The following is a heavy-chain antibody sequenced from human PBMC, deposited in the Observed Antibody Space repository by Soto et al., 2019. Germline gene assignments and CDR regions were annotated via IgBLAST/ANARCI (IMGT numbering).Heavy chain of an antibody. CDR3: ARALAYCGGDCYPT. J-gene: IGHJ5*02. Sequence: QVQLVQSGAEVKKPGSSVKVSCKASGGTFSSYAISWVRQAPGQGLEWMGGIIPIFGTANYAQKFQGRVTIPADESPSTAYMELRSRRPEDTAVYYCARALAYCGGDCYPTWGQGTLVTVSS. CDR1: GGTFSSYA. D-gene: IGHD2-21*02. CDR2: IIPIFGTA. V-gene: IGHV1-69*12.